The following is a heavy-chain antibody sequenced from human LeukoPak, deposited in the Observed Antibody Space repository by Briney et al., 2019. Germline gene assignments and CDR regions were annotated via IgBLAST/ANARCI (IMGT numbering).Heavy chain of an antibody. CDR2: ISSGGGSI. J-gene: IGHJ4*02. D-gene: IGHD2-2*01. V-gene: IGHV3-48*03. CDR3: ARISTNTWYNFDY. Sequence: GGSLGLSCVASGFSFNNHEMNWVRQAPGKGLEWVSYISSGGGSIYYANSVKGRFTISRDNAKYSLYLQMNSLRGEDTAVYYCARISTNTWYNFDYWGQGTLVTVSS. CDR1: GFSFNNHE.